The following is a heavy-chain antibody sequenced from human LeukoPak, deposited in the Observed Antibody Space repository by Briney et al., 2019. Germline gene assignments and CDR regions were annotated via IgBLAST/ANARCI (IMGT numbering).Heavy chain of an antibody. CDR2: INHSGST. CDR1: GGSFSGYY. J-gene: IGHJ3*02. V-gene: IGHV4-34*01. CDR3: AAVSGGAFDI. D-gene: IGHD3-10*01. Sequence: SETLSLTCAVYGGSFSGYYWSWIRQPPGKGLEWIGEINHSGSTNYNPSLKSRVTISVDTSKNQFSLKLSSVTAADTAVYYCAAVSGGAFDIWGQGTMVTVSS.